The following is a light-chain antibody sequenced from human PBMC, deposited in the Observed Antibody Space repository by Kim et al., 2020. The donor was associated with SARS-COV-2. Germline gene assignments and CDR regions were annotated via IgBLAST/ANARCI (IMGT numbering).Light chain of an antibody. CDR3: QKYDSAPLT. CDR2: DAS. V-gene: IGKV1-27*01. Sequence: ASVGDRVTITCRASQGIRNSLAWYQQKPGKVPQVLIYDASTLQSGVPSRFSGSGSGTEFTLTVSSLQPEDVATYYCQKYDSAPLTFGPGTKVDIK. J-gene: IGKJ3*01. CDR1: QGIRNS.